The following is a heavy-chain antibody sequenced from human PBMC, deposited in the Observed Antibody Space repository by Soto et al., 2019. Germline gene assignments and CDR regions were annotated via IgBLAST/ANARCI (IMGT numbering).Heavy chain of an antibody. V-gene: IGHV1-18*01. D-gene: IGHD3-22*01. CDR1: GYTFTSYG. CDR2: ISAYNGNT. CDR3: ARHRLDSSGYYLFDY. J-gene: IGHJ4*02. Sequence: ASVKVSCKASGYTFTSYGISWVRQAPGQGLEWMGWISAYNGNTNYAQKLQGRVTMTTDTSTSTAYMELRSLRSDDTAVYYCARHRLDSSGYYLFDYWGQGTLVTVSS.